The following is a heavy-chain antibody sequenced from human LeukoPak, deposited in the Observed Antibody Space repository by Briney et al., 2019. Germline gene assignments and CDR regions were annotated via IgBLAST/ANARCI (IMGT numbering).Heavy chain of an antibody. J-gene: IGHJ4*02. D-gene: IGHD5-18*01. CDR3: AKDVSGYSPD. V-gene: IGHV3-9*01. Sequence: GRSLRLSCAASGFTFDDYAMHWVRQAPGKGLEWVSGISWNSGSIGYADSVKGRFTISRDNAKNSLYLQMNSLRAEDTALYYCAKDVSGYSPDWGQGTLVTVSS. CDR2: ISWNSGSI. CDR1: GFTFDDYA.